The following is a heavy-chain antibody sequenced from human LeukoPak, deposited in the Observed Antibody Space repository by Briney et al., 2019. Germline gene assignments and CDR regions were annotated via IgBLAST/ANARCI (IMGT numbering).Heavy chain of an antibody. V-gene: IGHV1-18*01. CDR2: IGAYNGNT. J-gene: IGHJ5*02. CDR3: FLAAAGTPVNWFDP. CDR1: GYTFTIYG. Sequence: ASVKVSFKASGYTFTIYGISWVRQAPGQGLEWMGWIGAYNGNTNYAQKLQGRVTMTTDTSTSTAYMELRSLRSDDTAVYYCFLAAAGTPVNWFDPWGQGTLVTVSS. D-gene: IGHD6-13*01.